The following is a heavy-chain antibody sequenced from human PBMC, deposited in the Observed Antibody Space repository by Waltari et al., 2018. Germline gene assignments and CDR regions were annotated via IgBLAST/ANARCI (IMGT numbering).Heavy chain of an antibody. J-gene: IGHJ4*02. CDR1: GGSISSHY. D-gene: IGHD6-19*01. Sequence: QVQLQESGPGLVKPSETLSLTCTVSGGSISSHYWSWIRQPPGKGLEWIGYIYYSGSTNYNPSLKSRVTISVDTSKNQFSLKLSSVTAADTAVYYCARDGWMIPGLPDYWGQGTLVTVSS. CDR3: ARDGWMIPGLPDY. CDR2: IYYSGST. V-gene: IGHV4-59*11.